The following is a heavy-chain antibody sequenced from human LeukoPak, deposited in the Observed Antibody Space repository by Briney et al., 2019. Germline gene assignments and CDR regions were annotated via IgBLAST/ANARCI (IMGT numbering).Heavy chain of an antibody. CDR1: GFTFSSYA. J-gene: IGHJ4*02. CDR3: AKDAGLRRVPYSDFWSGFSDS. D-gene: IGHD3-3*01. CDR2: ISGSGGST. Sequence: GGSLRLSCAASGFTFSSYAMSWVRQAPGKGLEWVSAISGSGGSTYYADSVKGRFTISRDNAKNSLYLQMNSLRAEDTAVYYCAKDAGLRRVPYSDFWSGFSDSWGQGTLVTVSS. V-gene: IGHV3-23*01.